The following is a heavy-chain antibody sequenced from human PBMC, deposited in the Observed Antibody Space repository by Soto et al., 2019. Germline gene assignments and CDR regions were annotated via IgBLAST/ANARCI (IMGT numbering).Heavy chain of an antibody. V-gene: IGHV4-59*01. J-gene: IGHJ6*02. D-gene: IGHD2-21*02. CDR2: IFYSGST. CDR3: ARDLWGYCGTDCYPLDV. Sequence: PSETLSLTCTVSGGSISSYYWSWIRQPPGKGLEWIGYIFYSGSTDYNPSLKSRFTISVDTSKNQFSLKLNSVTAADTAVYYCARDLWGYCGTDCYPLDVWGQGTTVTVSS. CDR1: GGSISSYY.